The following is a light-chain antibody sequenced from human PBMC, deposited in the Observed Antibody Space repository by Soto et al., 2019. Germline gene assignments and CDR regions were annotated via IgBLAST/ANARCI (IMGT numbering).Light chain of an antibody. CDR3: QQYNSYPT. CDR1: QSISSW. CDR2: KAS. V-gene: IGKV1-5*03. J-gene: IGKJ3*01. Sequence: DIQMTQSPSTLSASVGDRVTITCRASQSISSWLAWYQQKPGKAPKLLIYKASSLESGVPSRFSGSGSGTEFTLNISSLQPDDFATYYCQQYNSYPTFGPGTKVDIK.